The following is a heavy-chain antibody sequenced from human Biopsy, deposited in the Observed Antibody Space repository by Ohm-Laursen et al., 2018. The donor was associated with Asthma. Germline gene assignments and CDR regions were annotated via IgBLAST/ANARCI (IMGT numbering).Heavy chain of an antibody. CDR3: ARTFHFWSPYHAEHYQL. D-gene: IGHD3-3*02. V-gene: IGHV3-7*01. J-gene: IGHJ1*01. Sequence: SLRLSCAASGFTFGDYWMSWVRQVPGKGLEWVANTKHDGTEKNHVDSLKGRFTISRDNAKNSLYLQMNSLRAEDTAVYCCARTFHFWSPYHAEHYQLWGQGTLVTVPS. CDR1: GFTFGDYW. CDR2: TKHDGTEK.